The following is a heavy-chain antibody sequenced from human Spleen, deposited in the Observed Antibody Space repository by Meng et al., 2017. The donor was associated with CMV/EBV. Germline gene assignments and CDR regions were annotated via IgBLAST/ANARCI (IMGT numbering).Heavy chain of an antibody. J-gene: IGHJ4*02. CDR1: GYIFTELS. CDR2: FDPEDGEK. Sequence: ASVKVSCKVSGYIFTELSIHWVRQAPGKGLEWMGGFDPEDGEKFYAQKFQGRVTMTEETSTDTAYMELNTLSSEDTAVYYCATAHYSNTPVGFWGQGTLVTVSS. V-gene: IGHV1-24*01. D-gene: IGHD2-2*01. CDR3: ATAHYSNTPVGF.